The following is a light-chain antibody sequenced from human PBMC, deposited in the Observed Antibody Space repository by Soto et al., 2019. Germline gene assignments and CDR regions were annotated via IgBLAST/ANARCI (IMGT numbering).Light chain of an antibody. CDR3: QQHGSSSRT. CDR2: GAS. V-gene: IGKV3-15*01. CDR1: QSVNNN. Sequence: ETLLTQSPATLSVSPGERAPLSGLASQSVNNNLAWNQQKLCQAPRVLIYGASTRATGIPARCTGSGAGTDFSPTISSLEPEDVVVYYCQQHGSSSRTFGQGTKVDI. J-gene: IGKJ1*01.